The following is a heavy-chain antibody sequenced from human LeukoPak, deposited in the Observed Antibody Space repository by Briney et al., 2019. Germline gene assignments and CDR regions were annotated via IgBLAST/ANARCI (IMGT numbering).Heavy chain of an antibody. CDR1: GYTFPSYG. J-gene: IGHJ3*02. Sequence: ASVKVSCKASGYTFPSYGFSWVRQAPGQGLEWMGWISAYNGNTNYAQKFQGRVTMTTDSSTGTAYMELRSLRSDDTAVYYCARSSPIAMTETSGPYDAFDIWGQGTMVTVSS. CDR2: ISAYNGNT. V-gene: IGHV1-18*01. D-gene: IGHD6-19*01. CDR3: ARSSPIAMTETSGPYDAFDI.